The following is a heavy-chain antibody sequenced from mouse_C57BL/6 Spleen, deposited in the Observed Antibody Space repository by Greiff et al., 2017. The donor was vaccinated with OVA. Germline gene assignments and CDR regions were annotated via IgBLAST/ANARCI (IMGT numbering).Heavy chain of an antibody. Sequence: EVHLVESGGGLVKPGGSLTLSCAASGFTFSSYTMYWVRPTPETRLEWVATISGGGGNTYYTDSVKGRFTISRDNAKNTLYLQISRLRSEDTALYYCARQGGYYVYWYFDVWGTGTTVTVSS. V-gene: IGHV5-9*01. CDR2: ISGGGGNT. CDR1: GFTFSSYT. J-gene: IGHJ1*03. CDR3: ARQGGYYVYWYFDV. D-gene: IGHD2-3*01.